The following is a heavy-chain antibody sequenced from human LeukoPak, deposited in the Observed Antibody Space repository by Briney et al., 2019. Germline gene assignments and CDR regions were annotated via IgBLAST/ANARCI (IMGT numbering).Heavy chain of an antibody. V-gene: IGHV4-59*01. CDR1: GGSISSYY. Sequence: PSETLSLTCTVSGGSISSYYWSWIRQPPRKGLEWIGYIYYSGSTNYNPSLKSRVTISVDTSKNQFSLKLSSVTAADTAVYYCARVLWNWFDPWGQGTLVTVSS. CDR2: IYYSGST. CDR3: ARVLWNWFDP. J-gene: IGHJ5*02.